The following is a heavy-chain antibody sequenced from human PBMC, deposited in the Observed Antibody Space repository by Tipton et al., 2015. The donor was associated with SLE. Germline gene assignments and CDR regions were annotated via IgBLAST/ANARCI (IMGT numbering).Heavy chain of an antibody. J-gene: IGHJ4*02. CDR1: GGSISSSSYY. CDR2: IYYSGST. Sequence: TLSLTCTVSGGSISSSSYYWGWIRQPPGKGLEWIGTIYYSGSTYYNPSLKSRVTISVDTSKNQFSLKLSSVTAADTAVYYCARHCSSTSCYTDGDYWGQGTLVTVSS. V-gene: IGHV4-39*07. D-gene: IGHD2-2*02. CDR3: ARHCSSTSCYTDGDY.